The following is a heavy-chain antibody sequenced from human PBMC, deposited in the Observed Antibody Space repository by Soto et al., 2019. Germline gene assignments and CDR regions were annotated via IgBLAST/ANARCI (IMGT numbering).Heavy chain of an antibody. Sequence: EGQLVEFGGGLVKPGGSLRLSCAASGFSFSIYSYNWVRQAPGKGLEWLSYISPAGSSIYYADSVKGRFTISRDSARDSVYLQMNSLRPEDTAVYYCAKDRGGSGAFDIWGQGTMVTVSS. J-gene: IGHJ3*02. V-gene: IGHV3-48*01. CDR2: ISPAGSSI. CDR3: AKDRGGSGAFDI. D-gene: IGHD3-10*01. CDR1: GFSFSIYS.